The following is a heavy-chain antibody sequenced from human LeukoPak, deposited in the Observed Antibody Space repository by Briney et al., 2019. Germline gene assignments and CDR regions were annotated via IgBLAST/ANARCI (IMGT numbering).Heavy chain of an antibody. CDR3: ARESGATTDFRH. CDR2: ISSSSSYI. CDR1: GFTFSSYS. J-gene: IGHJ1*01. V-gene: IGHV3-21*01. Sequence: SGGSLRLSCAASGFTFSSYSMNWVRQAPGKGLEWVSSISSSSSYIYYADSVKGRFTISRDNAKNSLYLQMNSLRAEDTAVYYCARESGATTDFRHWGQGTLVTVSS. D-gene: IGHD1-26*01.